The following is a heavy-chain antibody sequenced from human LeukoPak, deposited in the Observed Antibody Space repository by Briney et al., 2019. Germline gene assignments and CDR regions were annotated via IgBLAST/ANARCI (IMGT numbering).Heavy chain of an antibody. J-gene: IGHJ5*02. Sequence: GASVKVSCKASGYTFTSYGISWVRQAPGQGLEWMGRISAYNGNTNYAQKLQGRVTMTTDTSTSTAYMELRSLRSDDTAVYYCARVRFTTGTTSEWFDPWGQGTLVTVSS. CDR2: ISAYNGNT. CDR1: GYTFTSYG. D-gene: IGHD1-1*01. V-gene: IGHV1-18*01. CDR3: ARVRFTTGTTSEWFDP.